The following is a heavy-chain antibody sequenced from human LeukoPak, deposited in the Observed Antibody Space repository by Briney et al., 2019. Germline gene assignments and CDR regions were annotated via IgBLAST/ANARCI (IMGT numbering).Heavy chain of an antibody. V-gene: IGHV1-69*13. J-gene: IGHJ3*02. CDR1: GGTFSSYA. CDR2: IIPIFGTA. Sequence: SVKVSCKASGGTFSSYAISWVRQAPGQGLEWMGGIIPIFGTANYAQKFQGRVTTTADESTSTAYMELSSLRSEDTAVYYGARGDSGSYFDAFDIWGQGTMVTVSS. D-gene: IGHD1-26*01. CDR3: ARGDSGSYFDAFDI.